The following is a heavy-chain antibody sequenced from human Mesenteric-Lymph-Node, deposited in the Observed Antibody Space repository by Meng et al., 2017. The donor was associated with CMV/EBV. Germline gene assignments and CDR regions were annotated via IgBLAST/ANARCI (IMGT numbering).Heavy chain of an antibody. CDR2: INWNGGST. D-gene: IGHD5-12*01. J-gene: IGHJ4*02. CDR1: GFTFDDYS. Sequence: GESLKSSCAASGFTFDDYSMNWVRLVPGKGLEWLAGINWNGGSTWSADSVKGRFTISRDNAYNSLYLQMNSLRAEDTAFYYCAREPRYSGSYYFDDWGQGTLVTVSS. V-gene: IGHV3-20*04. CDR3: AREPRYSGSYYFDD.